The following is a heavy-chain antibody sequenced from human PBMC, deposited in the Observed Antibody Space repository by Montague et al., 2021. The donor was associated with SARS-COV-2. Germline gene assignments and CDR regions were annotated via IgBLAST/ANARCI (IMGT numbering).Heavy chain of an antibody. CDR1: GDSVSSNIAT. D-gene: IGHD2-21*02. V-gene: IGHV6-1*01. CDR2: TYYRTKWYS. CDR3: ARAYCGGDCYFYWYFDL. Sequence: CAISGDSVSSNIATWNWIRQSPSRGLEWLGRTYYRTKWYSDYAVSVKSRVIINPDTSNNRISLQLNSVTPEDTAVYYCARAYCGGDCYFYWYFDLWGRGTLVTVFS. J-gene: IGHJ2*01.